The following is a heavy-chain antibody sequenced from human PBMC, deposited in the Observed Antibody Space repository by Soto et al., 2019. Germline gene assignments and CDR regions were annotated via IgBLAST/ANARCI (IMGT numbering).Heavy chain of an antibody. J-gene: IGHJ6*02. CDR2: IIPICGTA. D-gene: IGHD2-21*02. Sequence: QVQLVQAGAEVKKPGSSVKVSCKASGGTFSSYAISWVRQAPGQGLEWMGGIIPICGTANYDQKFQGRVTITAAEYTSTAYMELSRLRSEDTAVYYCARKSKAGDCYSELCYYYYYGMDVWGQGTTVTVSS. CDR3: ARKSKAGDCYSELCYYYYYGMDV. CDR1: GGTFSSYA. V-gene: IGHV1-69*01.